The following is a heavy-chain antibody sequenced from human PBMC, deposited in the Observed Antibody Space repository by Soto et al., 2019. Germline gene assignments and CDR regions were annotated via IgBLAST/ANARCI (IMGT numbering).Heavy chain of an antibody. V-gene: IGHV4-34*01. J-gene: IGHJ4*02. D-gene: IGHD4-17*01. CDR3: ASVPDYGDYLHYFDY. CDR1: GGSFSGYY. Sequence: SETLSLTCAVYGGSFSGYYWSWIRQPPGKGLEWIGEINHSGSTNYNPSLKSRVTISVDTSKNQFSLKLSSVTAADTAVYYCASVPDYGDYLHYFDYWGQGTLVTVSS. CDR2: INHSGST.